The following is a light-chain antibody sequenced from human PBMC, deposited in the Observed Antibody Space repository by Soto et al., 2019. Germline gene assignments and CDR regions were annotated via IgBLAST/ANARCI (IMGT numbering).Light chain of an antibody. V-gene: IGLV2-14*01. CDR1: SSDVGGYNY. CDR3: TSYTSRSTLE. Sequence: HSVLTQPASVSGSPGQSIAISCTGTSSDVGGYNYVSWYQHHPGKAPKLMIYEVSNRPSGVSNRFSGSKSGNTASLTISGLQAEDEADYYCTSYTSRSTLEFGGGTKLTVL. J-gene: IGLJ2*01. CDR2: EVS.